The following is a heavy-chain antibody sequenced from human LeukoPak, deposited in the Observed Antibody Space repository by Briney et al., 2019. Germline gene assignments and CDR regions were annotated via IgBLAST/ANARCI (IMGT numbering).Heavy chain of an antibody. CDR1: GGSISACY. CDR3: ARAPAAGRGNYFDY. D-gene: IGHD6-13*01. J-gene: IGHJ4*02. CDR2: IYYSGIT. V-gene: IGHV4-59*01. Sequence: PSETLSLTCTFSGGSISACYWSGIRQPPGKGLEWIGYIYYSGITNYNPSLKSRVTISVDTSKNQFSLNLSSVTAADTAVYYCARAPAAGRGNYFDYWGQGTLVTVSS.